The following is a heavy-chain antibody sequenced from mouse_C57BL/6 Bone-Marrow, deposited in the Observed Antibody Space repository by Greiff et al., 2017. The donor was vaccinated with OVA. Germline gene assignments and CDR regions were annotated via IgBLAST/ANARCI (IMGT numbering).Heavy chain of an antibody. D-gene: IGHD2-5*01. J-gene: IGHJ3*01. V-gene: IGHV1-64*01. CDR3: ARGYSNYSLFAY. CDR2: IHPNSGST. Sequence: QVQLQQPGAELVKPGASVKLSCKASGYTFTSYWMHWVKQRPGQGLEWIGMIHPNSGSTNYNEKFKSKATLTVDKSSSTAYMQLSSLTSEDSAVYYCARGYSNYSLFAYWGQGTLVTVSA. CDR1: GYTFTSYW.